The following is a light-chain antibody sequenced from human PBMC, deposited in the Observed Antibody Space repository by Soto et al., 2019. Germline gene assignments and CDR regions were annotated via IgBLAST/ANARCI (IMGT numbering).Light chain of an antibody. CDR2: AAS. Sequence: AIRMTQSPSSLSASTGDRVTITCRASQGISSYLAWYQQKPGKAPKLLIYAASTLQSGVPSRFSGSGSGTDFTLTISCLQSEDFATYYCQQYYSYPPWTFGHGTKVDIK. J-gene: IGKJ1*01. V-gene: IGKV1-8*01. CDR3: QQYYSYPPWT. CDR1: QGISSY.